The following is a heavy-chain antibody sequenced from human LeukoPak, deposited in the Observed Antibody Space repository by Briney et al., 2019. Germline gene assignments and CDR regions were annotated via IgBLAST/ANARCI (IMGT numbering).Heavy chain of an antibody. CDR2: VTSDNRDT. D-gene: IGHD1-1*01. V-gene: IGHV1-18*01. CDR3: ARGSHEYWNDC. J-gene: IGHJ4*02. Sequence: GASVKVSCKASGYNFSAYGMTWVRQAPGQGLEWMGWVTSDNRDTKYAPKFQDRVTMTTDMSSTTAYMELRSLRSDDTAVYYCARGSHEYWNDCWGQGTLVTVSS. CDR1: GYNFSAYG.